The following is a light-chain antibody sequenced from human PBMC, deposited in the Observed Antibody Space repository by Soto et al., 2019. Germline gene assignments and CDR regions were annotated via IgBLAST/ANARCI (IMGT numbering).Light chain of an antibody. Sequence: QSALTQPASVSGSPGQSITISCTGTSSDVGGYNSVSWYQQHPGKVPKVMIYDVSNRPSGVSNRFSGSKSGNTASLTISGLQAEDEADYYCSSYTSSSTYVFGTGTKLTVL. CDR1: SSDVGGYNS. CDR3: SSYTSSSTYV. CDR2: DVS. J-gene: IGLJ1*01. V-gene: IGLV2-14*01.